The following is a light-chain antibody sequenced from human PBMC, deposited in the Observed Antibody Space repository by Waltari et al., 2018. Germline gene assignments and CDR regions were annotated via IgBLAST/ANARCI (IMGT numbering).Light chain of an antibody. J-gene: IGLJ3*02. V-gene: IGLV8-61*01. CDR1: SGSVSTNFY. CDR3: VLYMGSGISV. CDR2: STN. Sequence: QTVVTPEPSFSVSPGGTVTLTCGLISGSVSTNFYPTWYQQTPGQAPRTLLYSTNTRSSGVPDRFSGSILGNKAALTITGAQADDESDYYCVLYMGSGISVFGGGTKLTVL.